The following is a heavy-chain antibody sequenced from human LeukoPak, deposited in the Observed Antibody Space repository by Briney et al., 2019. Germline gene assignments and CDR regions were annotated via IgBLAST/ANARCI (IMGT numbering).Heavy chain of an antibody. V-gene: IGHV4-34*01. CDR3: ARAVSDAFDI. CDR2: ISHSGTT. Sequence: PSETLSLTCAVYGGSFSGYYWSWIRQPPGKGLERIGEISHSGTTNYNPSLKSRVTISLDTSKNQFSLKLSSVTAADTAVYYCARAVSDAFDIWGQGTMVTVSS. CDR1: GGSFSGYY. J-gene: IGHJ3*02.